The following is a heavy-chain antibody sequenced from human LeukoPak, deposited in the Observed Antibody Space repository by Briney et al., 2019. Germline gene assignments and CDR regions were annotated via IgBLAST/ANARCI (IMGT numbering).Heavy chain of an antibody. CDR1: GFTFSGSS. CDR2: IRSKANSYAT. J-gene: IGHJ4*02. V-gene: IGHV3-73*01. D-gene: IGHD5-18*01. CDR3: SRYVDTPLDY. Sequence: GGSLRLTCAASGFTFSGSSIHWVRQASGKGLEWVGRIRSKANSYATAYAASVEGRFTISRDDSKNTAYLQMNSLKTEDAAVYYCSRYVDTPLDYWGQGALVTVSS.